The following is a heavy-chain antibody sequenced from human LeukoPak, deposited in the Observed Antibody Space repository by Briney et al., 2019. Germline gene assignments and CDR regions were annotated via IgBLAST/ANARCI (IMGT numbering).Heavy chain of an antibody. CDR2: ISSSSSYI. Sequence: GGSLRLSCAASGFTFSSYSMNWVRQAPGKGLEWVSSISSSSSYIYYADSVKGRFTISRDNAKNSLYLQMNSLRAEDTAVYYCARDISSGWSSWAFDIWGQGTMVTVSS. CDR3: ARDISSGWSSWAFDI. V-gene: IGHV3-21*01. J-gene: IGHJ3*02. CDR1: GFTFSSYS. D-gene: IGHD6-19*01.